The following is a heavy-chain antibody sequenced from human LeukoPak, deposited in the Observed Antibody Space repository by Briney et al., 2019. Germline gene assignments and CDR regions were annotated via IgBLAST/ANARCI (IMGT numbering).Heavy chain of an antibody. J-gene: IGHJ4*02. Sequence: PGGSLRLSCAASGFNFNSYDMQWVRQSPGKGLEWVTFIRYDGSEKYCVDSVEGRFTISRDNSKNTLYLQMNSLRAEDTAVYYCATSVTGYSSPFYYWGQGTLVTVSP. V-gene: IGHV3-30*02. CDR3: ATSVTGYSSPFYY. CDR2: IRYDGSEK. CDR1: GFNFNSYD. D-gene: IGHD6-13*01.